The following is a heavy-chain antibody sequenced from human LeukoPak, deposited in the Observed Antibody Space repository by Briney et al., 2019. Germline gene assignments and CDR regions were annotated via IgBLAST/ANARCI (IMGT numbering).Heavy chain of an antibody. CDR3: ARTPYTSGLLFYFDN. Sequence: SVKVSCKASGGTFSSYAISWVRQAPGQGLEWMGRIIPILGIANYAQKFQGRVTMARDTSTTTVYMELSSLGSDDTAIYYCARTPYTSGLLFYFDNWGQGTLVTVSS. D-gene: IGHD5-18*01. V-gene: IGHV1-69*04. CDR1: GGTFSSYA. J-gene: IGHJ4*02. CDR2: IIPILGIA.